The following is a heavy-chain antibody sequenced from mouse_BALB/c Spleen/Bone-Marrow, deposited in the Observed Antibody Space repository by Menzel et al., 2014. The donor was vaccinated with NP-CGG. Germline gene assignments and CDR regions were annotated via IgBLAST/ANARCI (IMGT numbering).Heavy chain of an antibody. CDR3: ARSGGDSMDY. Sequence: MKPGALVKISCKASGYTFTSYDINWVKQRPGQGLEWIGWIYPGDGSTKYNEKFKGKATLTADKSSSTAYMQLSSLTSENSADYFCARSGGDSMDYWGQGTSVTVSS. J-gene: IGHJ4*01. CDR1: GYTFTSYD. CDR2: IYPGDGST. V-gene: IGHV1S33*01. D-gene: IGHD1-1*02.